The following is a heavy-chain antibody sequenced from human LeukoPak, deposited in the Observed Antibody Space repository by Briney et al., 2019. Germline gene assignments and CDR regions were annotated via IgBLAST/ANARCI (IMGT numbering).Heavy chain of an antibody. D-gene: IGHD3-22*01. CDR3: ARIPYYDSSGYHNAFDI. V-gene: IGHV3-66*01. CDR2: IYSGGST. CDR1: GFTVSSNY. Sequence: GGSLRLSCAASGFTVSSNYMSWVRQAPGKGLEWVSVIYSGGSTYYADSVKGRFTISRDNSKNTLYLQMNSLRAEDTAVYYCARIPYYDSSGYHNAFDIWGQGTMVTVSS. J-gene: IGHJ3*02.